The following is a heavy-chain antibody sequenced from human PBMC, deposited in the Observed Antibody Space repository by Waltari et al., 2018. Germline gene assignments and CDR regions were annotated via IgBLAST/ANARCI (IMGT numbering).Heavy chain of an antibody. V-gene: IGHV4-39*01. J-gene: IGHJ4*02. D-gene: IGHD6-19*01. CDR2: AFHGGTT. CDR3: AGGYSSGWYAY. CDR1: GDSISTSRYY. Sequence: QLHLQQSGPGLVKPSETLSLTCRVSGDSISTSRYYWGWIRQPPGKGLEWIGGAFHGGTTHYNPSLKSRVTISIDTSRNQFSLTLSSVTAADTAVFYCAGGYSSGWYAYWGQGTQVTVPS.